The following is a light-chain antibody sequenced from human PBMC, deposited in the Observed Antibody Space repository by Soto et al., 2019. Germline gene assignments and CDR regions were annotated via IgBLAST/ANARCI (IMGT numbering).Light chain of an antibody. CDR3: QQYGSSRT. J-gene: IGKJ1*01. V-gene: IGKV3-20*01. CDR2: GAS. Sequence: EIVLTQPPGTLSLSPGERATLSCRASQSISSSYLAWYQQKPGQAPRLLVYGASSRATGIPDRFSGSGSGTDFTLTINRLEPEDFAVYYCQQYGSSRTFGQGTKVDI. CDR1: QSISSSY.